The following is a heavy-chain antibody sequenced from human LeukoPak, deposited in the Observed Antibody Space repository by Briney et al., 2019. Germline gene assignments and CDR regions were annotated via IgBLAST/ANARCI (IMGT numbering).Heavy chain of an antibody. V-gene: IGHV6-1*01. CDR2: TYYRSKWYN. D-gene: IGHD6-13*01. CDR1: GDSVSNNSAA. J-gene: IGHJ4*02. CDR3: ARGRSWGESGFDF. Sequence: PSETLSLTYAISGDSVSNNSAAWNWIRQSPSRGLEWLGRTYYRSKWYNDYAVSVKSRITINPDTSKNQFSLQLKSVTSEDTAVYYCARGRSWGESGFDFWGQGTLVTVSS.